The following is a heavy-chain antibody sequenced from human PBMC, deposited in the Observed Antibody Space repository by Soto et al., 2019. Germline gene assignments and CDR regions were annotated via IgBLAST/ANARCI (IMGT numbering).Heavy chain of an antibody. CDR3: ARSYDFWGGYINYYYYGMDV. CDR1: GYSISSGYY. D-gene: IGHD3-3*01. J-gene: IGHJ6*02. V-gene: IGHV4-38-2*01. CDR2: IHHSGST. Sequence: SETLSLTCSVSGYSISSGYYWGWIRQAPGKGLEWIGNIHHSGSTYYNPSLESRVTISIDTSKNQFSLRLTSVTAADTAIYYCARSYDFWGGYINYYYYGMDVWGQGTTVTVSS.